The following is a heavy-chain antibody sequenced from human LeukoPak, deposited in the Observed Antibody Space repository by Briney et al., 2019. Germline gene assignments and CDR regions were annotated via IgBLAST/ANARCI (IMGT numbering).Heavy chain of an antibody. CDR1: GYTFTSYD. D-gene: IGHD2-2*01. CDR2: MNPNSGNT. J-gene: IGHJ4*02. V-gene: IGHV1-8*01. Sequence: ASVKVSCKASGYTFTSYDINWVRQATGQGLEWMGWMNPNSGNTGYAQKFQGRVTMIRNTSISTAYMELSSLRSEDTAVYYCAYCSSTSCYGPDFDYWGQGTLVTVSS. CDR3: AYCSSTSCYGPDFDY.